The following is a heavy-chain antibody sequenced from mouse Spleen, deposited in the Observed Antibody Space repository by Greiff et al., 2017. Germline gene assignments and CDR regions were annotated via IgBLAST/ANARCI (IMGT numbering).Heavy chain of an antibody. CDR2: IDPSDSET. CDR3: ARSYDYDAWFAY. Sequence: VQLQQPGAELVRPGSSVKLSCKASGYTFTSYWMHWVKQRPIQGLEWIGNIDPSDSETHYNQKFKDKATLTVDKSSSTAYMQLSSLTSEDSAVDYCARSYDYDAWFAYWGQGTLVTVSA. J-gene: IGHJ3*01. V-gene: IGHV1-52*01. D-gene: IGHD2-4*01. CDR1: GYTFTSYW.